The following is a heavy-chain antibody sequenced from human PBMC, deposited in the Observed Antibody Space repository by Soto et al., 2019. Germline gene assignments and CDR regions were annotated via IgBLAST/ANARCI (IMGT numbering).Heavy chain of an antibody. J-gene: IGHJ4*02. CDR2: FDPEDGET. Sequence: ALVKVSCKVSGYTLTELSMHWVRQAPGKGLEWMGGFDPEDGETIYAQKFQGRVTMTEDTSTDTAYMELSSLRSEDTAVYYCASGKYYYDSSGYYYFDYWGQGTLVTVSS. V-gene: IGHV1-24*01. CDR1: GYTLTELS. CDR3: ASGKYYYDSSGYYYFDY. D-gene: IGHD3-22*01.